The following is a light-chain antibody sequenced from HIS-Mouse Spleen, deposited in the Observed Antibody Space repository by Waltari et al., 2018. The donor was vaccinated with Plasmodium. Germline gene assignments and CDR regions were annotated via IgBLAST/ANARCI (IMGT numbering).Light chain of an antibody. Sequence: SYELTQPPSVSVSPGQTARITCSGDALPKKYAYWYQQKSGQAPILFIYEYSKRPAGSPQCFAGSSSGTIATLTISGAQVEDEADYYCYSTDSSGNHRVFGGGTKLTVL. CDR2: EYS. CDR1: ALPKKY. V-gene: IGLV3-10*01. J-gene: IGLJ3*02. CDR3: YSTDSSGNHRV.